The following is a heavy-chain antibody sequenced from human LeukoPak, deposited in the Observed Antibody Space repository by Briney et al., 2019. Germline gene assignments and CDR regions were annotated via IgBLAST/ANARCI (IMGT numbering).Heavy chain of an antibody. CDR1: GGSISSSSYY. Sequence: SETLSLTCTVSGGSISSSSYYWGWIRQPPGKGLEWIGSIYYSGSTYYNPSLKSRVTISVDTSKNQLSLKLTSVTAADSAVYYCATWNFLTAAAFDFWGQGTQVTVSS. CDR2: IYYSGST. CDR3: ATWNFLTAAAFDF. D-gene: IGHD6-25*01. V-gene: IGHV4-39*07. J-gene: IGHJ4*02.